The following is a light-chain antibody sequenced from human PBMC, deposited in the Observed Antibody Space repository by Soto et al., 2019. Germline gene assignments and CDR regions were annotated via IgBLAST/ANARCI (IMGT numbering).Light chain of an antibody. CDR2: AAS. Sequence: EIAMTQSPATLSVSPGERATLSCRASQSVNSNLAWYQHKPGQAPRLLIYAASTRDTDFPARFSGSGTGTEFTFTISSLVSEDFAVYYCQQYNKWPPWTFGQGNKVEVK. CDR3: QQYNKWPPWT. CDR1: QSVNSN. J-gene: IGKJ1*01. V-gene: IGKV3D-15*01.